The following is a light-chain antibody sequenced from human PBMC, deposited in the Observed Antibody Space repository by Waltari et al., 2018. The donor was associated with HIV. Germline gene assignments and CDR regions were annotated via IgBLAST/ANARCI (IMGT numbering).Light chain of an antibody. CDR3: QTWAGV. V-gene: IGLV4-69*01. CDR2: LNTDGSH. J-gene: IGLJ3*02. CDR1: GGHSSYA. Sequence: QLVLTQSPSASASLGASVKLTCTLTGGHSSYAIAWLQQQPEKGPRFLMRLNTDGSHTKGDGIADRFSGSSSGSEHYLTISSLQSEDEADYYCQTWAGVFGGGTKLTVL.